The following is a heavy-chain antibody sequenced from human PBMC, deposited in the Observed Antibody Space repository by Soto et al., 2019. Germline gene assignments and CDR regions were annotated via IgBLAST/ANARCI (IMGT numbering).Heavy chain of an antibody. CDR2: ISYDGSNK. CDR1: GFTFSSYA. D-gene: IGHD6-19*01. V-gene: IGHV3-30-3*01. CDR3: ARDGAGKDYYYYGMDV. Sequence: GGSLRLSCAASGFTFSSYAMHWVRQAPGKGLGWVAVISYDGSNKYYADSVKGRFTISRDNSKNTLYLQMNSLRAEDTAVYYCARDGAGKDYYYYGMDVWGQGTTVTVSS. J-gene: IGHJ6*02.